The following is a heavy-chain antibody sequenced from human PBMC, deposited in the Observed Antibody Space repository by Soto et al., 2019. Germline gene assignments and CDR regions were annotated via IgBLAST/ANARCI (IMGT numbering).Heavy chain of an antibody. V-gene: IGHV3-30*03. D-gene: IGHD2-8*02. CDR2: ISFDGSTK. CDR3: TGQIASGY. Sequence: QVQLVESGGGVVQPGRSLRLSCAASGFTFSNSGMHWVRQAPGKGLEWGAVISFDGSTKYYADSVKGRFTISRDNSKNTLYLEMNSLRGDDAAVYYCTGQIASGYWGQGTLVTVSS. J-gene: IGHJ4*02. CDR1: GFTFSNSG.